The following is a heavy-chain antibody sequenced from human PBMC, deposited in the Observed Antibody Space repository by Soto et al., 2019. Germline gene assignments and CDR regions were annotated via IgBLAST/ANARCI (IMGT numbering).Heavy chain of an antibody. CDR2: ISSGGDTV. Sequence: GGSLRLSCAASRFTFSTYEMHWLRQAPGKGLEWVSYISSGGDTVHYADSVKGRFTISRDNTRNSLYLQMNSLRDEDTALYYCVRYCSSTLCNGVATRTFDYWGQGT. J-gene: IGHJ4*02. CDR3: VRYCSSTLCNGVATRTFDY. D-gene: IGHD2-2*01. V-gene: IGHV3-48*03. CDR1: RFTFSTYE.